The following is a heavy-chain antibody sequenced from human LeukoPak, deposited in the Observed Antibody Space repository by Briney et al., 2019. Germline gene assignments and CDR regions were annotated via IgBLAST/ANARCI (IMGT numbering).Heavy chain of an antibody. V-gene: IGHV4-59*01. CDR2: IYYSGST. CDR1: GGSISSYY. CDR3: ARGTGYSDY. Sequence: SETLSLTCTVSGGSISSYYWSWIRQPPGKGLEWIGYIYYSGSTNYNPSLKSRVTISVDTSKNQFSLKLSSVTAADTAVYYCARGTGYSDYWGQGTLVTVSS. D-gene: IGHD3-10*01. J-gene: IGHJ4*02.